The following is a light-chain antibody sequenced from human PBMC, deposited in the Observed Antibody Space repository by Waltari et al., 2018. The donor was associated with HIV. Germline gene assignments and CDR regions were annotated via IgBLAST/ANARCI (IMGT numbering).Light chain of an antibody. J-gene: IGLJ1*01. CDR3: AAWDDSLNGYV. Sequence: QSVLTQPPSASGTPRQRVITYCSGRSSNIGSNSVTWYQQLPGTAPKLLIHASNQRPSGVPDRFSGSKSGTSASLAISGLQSEDEADYYCAAWDDSLNGYVFGTGTKVTVL. CDR1: SSNIGSNS. CDR2: ASN. V-gene: IGLV1-44*01.